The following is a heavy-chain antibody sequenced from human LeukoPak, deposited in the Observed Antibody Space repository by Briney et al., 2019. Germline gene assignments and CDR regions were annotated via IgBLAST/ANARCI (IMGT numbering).Heavy chain of an antibody. CDR1: GFTFSSYA. CDR2: MSGSGDRI. CDR3: ARLQWDLPISWGYFDY. Sequence: PGGSLRLSCAASGFTFSSYAMSWVRQAPGKGLEWVSSMSGSGDRIHYADSVKGRFTISRDNSKNTLYLQMNSLRAEDTAVYFRARLQWDLPISWGYFDYWGQGTLVTVSS. J-gene: IGHJ4*02. V-gene: IGHV3-23*01. D-gene: IGHD1-26*01.